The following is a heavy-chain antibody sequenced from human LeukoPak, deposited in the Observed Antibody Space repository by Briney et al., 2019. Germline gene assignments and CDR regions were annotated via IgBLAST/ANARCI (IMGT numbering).Heavy chain of an antibody. D-gene: IGHD1-26*01. CDR1: GYSISSGYY. J-gene: IGHJ4*02. V-gene: IGHV4-38-2*02. Sequence: SETLSLTCTVSGYSISSGYYWGWIRQPPGKGLEWIGSIYHSGSTYYNPSLKSRVTISVDTSKNQFSLKLSSVTAADTAVYYCVVGALLSQSDYWGQGTLVTVSS. CDR3: VVGALLSQSDY. CDR2: IYHSGST.